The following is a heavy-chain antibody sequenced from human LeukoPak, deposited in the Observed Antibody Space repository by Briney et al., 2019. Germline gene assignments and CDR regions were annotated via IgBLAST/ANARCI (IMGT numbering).Heavy chain of an antibody. CDR3: ARDRGLYDISGYYC. Sequence: GRSLRLSCAASGFTFSSYAMHWVRQAPGKGLEWVALIAYDGSNKYYADSVKGRFTISRDNSKNTLYLQMNSLRAEDTAVYYCARDRGLYDISGYYCWGQGTLVTASS. CDR2: IAYDGSNK. J-gene: IGHJ4*02. D-gene: IGHD3-22*01. CDR1: GFTFSSYA. V-gene: IGHV3-30*01.